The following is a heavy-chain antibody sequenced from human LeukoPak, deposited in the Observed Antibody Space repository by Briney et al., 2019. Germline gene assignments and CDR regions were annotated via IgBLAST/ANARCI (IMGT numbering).Heavy chain of an antibody. CDR2: INPNSGGT. CDR1: GYTFTGYY. D-gene: IGHD2-2*01. CDR3: ARDLGYCSSTSCYDGNWFDP. J-gene: IGHJ5*02. Sequence: ASVKVSCKASGYTFTGYYMHWVRQAPGQGLEWMGWINPNSGGTNYAQKFQGRVTMTRDTSISTAYMEPSRLRSDDTAVYYCARDLGYCSSTSCYDGNWFDPWGQGTLVTVSS. V-gene: IGHV1-2*02.